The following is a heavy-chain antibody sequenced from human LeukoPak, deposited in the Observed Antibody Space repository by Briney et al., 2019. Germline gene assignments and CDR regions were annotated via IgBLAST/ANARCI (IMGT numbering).Heavy chain of an antibody. CDR1: GYTFTSYG. Sequence: ASVKVSCKASGYTFTSYGISWVRQAPGQGLEWMGWISAYNGNTNYAQKLQGRVTMTTDTSTSTAYMELRSLRSDDTAVYYCARARRYSSYQSPAGYWGQGTLVTVSS. CDR3: ARARRYSSYQSPAGY. V-gene: IGHV1-18*01. D-gene: IGHD6-13*01. CDR2: ISAYNGNT. J-gene: IGHJ4*02.